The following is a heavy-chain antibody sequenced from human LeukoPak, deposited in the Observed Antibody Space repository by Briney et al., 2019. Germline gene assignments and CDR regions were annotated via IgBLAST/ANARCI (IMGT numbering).Heavy chain of an antibody. CDR3: ARDNYDSSGYSSPIEY. CDR1: GFTFSSYD. J-gene: IGHJ4*02. V-gene: IGHV3-13*01. Sequence: GGSLRLSCAASGFTFSSYDMHWVRQAPGKGLEWVSAIGTAGDTYYPGSVKGRFTISRDNAKNSLYLQMNSLRAEDSAVYYCARDNYDSSGYSSPIEYWGQGTLVTVSS. CDR2: IGTAGDT. D-gene: IGHD3-22*01.